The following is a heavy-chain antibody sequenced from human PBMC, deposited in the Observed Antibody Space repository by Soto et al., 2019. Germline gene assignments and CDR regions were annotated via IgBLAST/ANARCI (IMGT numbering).Heavy chain of an antibody. J-gene: IGHJ4*01. D-gene: IGHD1-1*01. CDR2: ISDTGIST. CDR1: GFTLATYA. Sequence: GGSLRLSCAASGFTLATYAMSWVRQAPGKGLEWVSAISDTGISTHYADSVKGRVTISRDNSANTLSLEMSSLTAEDTAVYYCARDKDTSSWTGFDFWGHGTLVTAPQ. CDR3: ARDKDTSSWTGFDF. V-gene: IGHV3-23*01.